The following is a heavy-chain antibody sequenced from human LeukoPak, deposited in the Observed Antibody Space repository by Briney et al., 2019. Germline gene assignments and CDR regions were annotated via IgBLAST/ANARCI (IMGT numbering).Heavy chain of an antibody. J-gene: IGHJ4*02. V-gene: IGHV3-66*01. Sequence: GGSLRLSCAASGFTVSTNYMTWVRQAPGKGLEWVSIIYSGGSTYYADSVKGRFTISRDNSKNTLCLQMNSLRAEDTAVYYCATASVVAGFDFWGQGTLVTVSS. CDR3: ATASVVAGFDF. CDR1: GFTVSTNY. CDR2: IYSGGST. D-gene: IGHD6-19*01.